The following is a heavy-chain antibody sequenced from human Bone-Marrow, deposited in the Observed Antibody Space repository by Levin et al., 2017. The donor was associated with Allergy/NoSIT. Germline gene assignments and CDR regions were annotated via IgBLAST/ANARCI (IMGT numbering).Heavy chain of an antibody. Sequence: GGSLRLSCAASGFTFSTFGMNWVRQAPGKGLEWVSYISVSGSNIEYADSVTGRFTISRDNGKNSLYLQMNSLRDEDTAVYYCARQLGLDYWGQGTLVTVSS. CDR2: ISVSGSNI. D-gene: IGHD1-1*01. CDR1: GFTFSTFG. J-gene: IGHJ4*02. V-gene: IGHV3-48*02. CDR3: ARQLGLDY.